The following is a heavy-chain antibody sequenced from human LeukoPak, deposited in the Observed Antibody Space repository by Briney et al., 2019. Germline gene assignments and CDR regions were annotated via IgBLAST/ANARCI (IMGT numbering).Heavy chain of an antibody. CDR3: AKDVRSGWLQAFDL. J-gene: IGHJ2*01. D-gene: IGHD5-12*01. Sequence: PGGSLRLSCAASGFTFSSYAMSWVRRAPGKGLEWVSAISGSIGSTYYADSVKGRFTISRDNSKNTLYLEMNSLRAEDTALYYCAKDVRSGWLQAFDLWGRGTLVTVSS. CDR2: ISGSIGST. CDR1: GFTFSSYA. V-gene: IGHV3-23*01.